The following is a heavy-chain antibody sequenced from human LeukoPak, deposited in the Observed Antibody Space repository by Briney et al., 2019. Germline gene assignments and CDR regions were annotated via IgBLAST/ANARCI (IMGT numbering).Heavy chain of an antibody. Sequence: PGGSLRLSCAASGFSFSAYWMTSVRPAPGTGLEWVANINPAGSETYYVDPVKGRFSISRDNAKNLVYLQMNSLRAEDTAVYHCARFGYVAAGDVWGQGTPVTVSS. CDR1: GFSFSAYW. CDR2: INPAGSET. V-gene: IGHV3-7*01. J-gene: IGHJ4*02. CDR3: ARFGYVAAGDV. D-gene: IGHD6-13*01.